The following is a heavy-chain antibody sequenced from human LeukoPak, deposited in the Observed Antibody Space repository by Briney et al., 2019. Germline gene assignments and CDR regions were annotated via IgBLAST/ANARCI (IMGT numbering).Heavy chain of an antibody. J-gene: IGHJ4*02. CDR1: GGSISSSSYY. CDR2: IYYSGST. CDR3: ARHVLQSYYDSSGYYGADYFDY. D-gene: IGHD3-22*01. Sequence: SETLSLTCTVSGGSISSSSYYWGWIRQPPGKGLEWIGSIYYSGSTYYNPSLKSRVTISVDTSKNQFSLKLSSVTAADTAVYYCARHVLQSYYDSSGYYGADYFDYWGQGTLVTVPS. V-gene: IGHV4-39*01.